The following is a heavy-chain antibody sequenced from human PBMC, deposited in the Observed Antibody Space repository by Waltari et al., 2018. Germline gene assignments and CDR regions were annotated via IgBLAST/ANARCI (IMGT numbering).Heavy chain of an antibody. CDR3: TSGDSVEVFDY. J-gene: IGHJ4*02. CDR2: VRNKANSDAT. Sequence: EVQLVESGGGLVQPGGSLKLSCAASGFSISASTMPWVRQASGKGLEWVGRVRNKANSDATADAASVNGRFTISRDDSKNTAYLQMNSLKTKDTAVYYCTSGDSVEVFDYWGQGTLVTVSS. CDR1: GFSISAST. V-gene: IGHV3-73*01.